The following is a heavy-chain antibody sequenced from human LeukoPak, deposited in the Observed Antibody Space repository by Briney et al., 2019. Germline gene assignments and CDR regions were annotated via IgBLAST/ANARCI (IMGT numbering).Heavy chain of an antibody. CDR3: ARAGGLGTYYPNWFDP. J-gene: IGHJ5*02. V-gene: IGHV4-61*02. CDR1: GGSISSDTYS. Sequence: SQTLSLTCTVSGGSISSDTYSWSWVRQPAGKGLEWIGRIYTSGSTNYNPSLKSRVTISVDTSTNQFSLKLNSVTAADTAFYYCARAGGLGTYYPNWFDPWGQGTLVTVSS. CDR2: IYTSGST. D-gene: IGHD3-10*01.